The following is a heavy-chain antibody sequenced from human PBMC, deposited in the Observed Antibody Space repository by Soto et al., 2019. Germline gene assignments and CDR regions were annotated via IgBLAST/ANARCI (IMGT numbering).Heavy chain of an antibody. V-gene: IGHV3-23*01. CDR2: ISGGGGST. J-gene: IGHJ4*02. CDR3: AKDTLYDDYVG. CDR1: GFTFRSYA. D-gene: IGHD4-17*01. Sequence: GGSLILSCAASGFTFRSYAMTWVRQAPGKGLEWVSAISGGGGSTYYADSVKGRFTISRDNSKNTLYLQMNSLRAEDTAVYYCAKDTLYDDYVGWGQGTLVTVSS.